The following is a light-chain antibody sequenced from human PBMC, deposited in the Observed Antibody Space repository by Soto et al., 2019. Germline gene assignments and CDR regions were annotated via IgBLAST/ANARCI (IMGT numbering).Light chain of an antibody. J-gene: IGLJ1*01. Sequence: QSVLTQPPAASGSLGQSVTISCTGTSSDIGTYDYVSWYQQHPGRAPKLIIFEVSKRPSGVPDRFSGSKSGNTASLIVSWLQPDDEAEYHCTSYTGDDFTFIFGTGTKVTAL. CDR2: EVS. CDR1: SSDIGTYDY. V-gene: IGLV2-8*01. CDR3: TSYTGDDFTFI.